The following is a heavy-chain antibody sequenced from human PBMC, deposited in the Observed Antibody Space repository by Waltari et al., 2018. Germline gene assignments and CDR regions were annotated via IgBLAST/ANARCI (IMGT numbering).Heavy chain of an antibody. CDR3: ASMYYYDSSGYAFDI. CDR1: GFTVSSNY. V-gene: IGHV3-53*01. CDR2: MYSGGST. D-gene: IGHD3-22*01. J-gene: IGHJ3*02. Sequence: EVQLVESGGGLIQPGGSLRLSCAASGFTVSSNYMSWVRQAPGKGLEWVSGMYSGGSTYYADSVKGRFTISRDNSKNTLYLQMNSLRAEDTAVYYCASMYYYDSSGYAFDIWGQGTMVTVSS.